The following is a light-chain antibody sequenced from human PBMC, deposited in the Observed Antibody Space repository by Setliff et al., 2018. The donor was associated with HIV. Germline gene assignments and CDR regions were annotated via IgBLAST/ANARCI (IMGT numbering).Light chain of an antibody. V-gene: IGLV2-23*02. J-gene: IGLJ2*01. CDR3: CSYVGSNTLV. CDR2: EVI. Sequence: QSVLTQPASVSGSPGQSITISCTGTSSDVGSHNFVSWYQQHPGKAPKLMIYEVIKRPSGVSNRFSGSKSGNTASLTISGLQAEDEADYYCCSYVGSNTLVFGGGTQLTV. CDR1: SSDVGSHNF.